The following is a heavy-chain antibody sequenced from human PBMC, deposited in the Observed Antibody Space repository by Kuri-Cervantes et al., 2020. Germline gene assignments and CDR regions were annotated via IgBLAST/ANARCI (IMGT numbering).Heavy chain of an antibody. J-gene: IGHJ5*01. D-gene: IGHD2-15*01. Sequence: ASVKVSCKASGYTFTSYYMHWVRQAPGQGLEWMGIINPSDGSTSYAQKFQGRVTMTRDTSTSTVYMELSSLRSDDTAVYYCARQVLRCCGGSCYWFDLWGQGTLVTVSS. CDR2: INPSDGST. CDR3: ARQVLRCCGGSCYWFDL. CDR1: GYTFTSYY. V-gene: IGHV1-46*01.